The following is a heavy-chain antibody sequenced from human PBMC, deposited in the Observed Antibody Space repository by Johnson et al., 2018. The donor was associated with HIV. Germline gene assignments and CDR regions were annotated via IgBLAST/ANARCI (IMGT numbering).Heavy chain of an antibody. CDR1: GFTFSSSW. V-gene: IGHV3-52*01. J-gene: IGHJ3*02. CDR3: ARMGGNHGFDI. CDR2: IKCDGSEK. Sequence: VQLVESGGGVVQPGRSLRLSCAASGFTFSSSWMHWVCQAPEKGLEWVADIKCDGSEKYYADSVKGRFTISRDNSKNTLYLQMNSLRPEDTALYYCARMGGNHGFDIWGQGTMVTVSS. D-gene: IGHD1-14*01.